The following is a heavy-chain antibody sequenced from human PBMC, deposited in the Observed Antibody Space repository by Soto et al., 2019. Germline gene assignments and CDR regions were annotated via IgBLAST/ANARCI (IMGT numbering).Heavy chain of an antibody. CDR3: VRGGGGGLFDP. Sequence: GGSLRLSCAGSGFTFGDSYMSWIRQAPGKGLEWPSYISPGSRYPAYADSVKGRFTISRDNAKRSLYLQMMSLTAEDTAIYYCVRGGGGGLFDPWGQGTMVTVSS. CDR2: ISPGSRYP. CDR1: GFTFGDSY. D-gene: IGHD2-15*01. V-gene: IGHV3-11*06. J-gene: IGHJ5*02.